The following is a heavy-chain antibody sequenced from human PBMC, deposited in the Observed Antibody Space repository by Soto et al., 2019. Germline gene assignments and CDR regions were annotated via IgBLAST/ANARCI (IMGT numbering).Heavy chain of an antibody. D-gene: IGHD2-2*01. Sequence: GGSLRLSCEASGFTFSSYAMSWVRQAPGKGLEWVSAISGSGGSTYYADSVKGRFTISRDNSKNTLYLQMNSLRAEDTAVYYCAKAIPAAMRGWYFDYWGQGTLVTVSS. CDR3: AKAIPAAMRGWYFDY. CDR2: ISGSGGST. CDR1: GFTFSSYA. V-gene: IGHV3-23*01. J-gene: IGHJ4*02.